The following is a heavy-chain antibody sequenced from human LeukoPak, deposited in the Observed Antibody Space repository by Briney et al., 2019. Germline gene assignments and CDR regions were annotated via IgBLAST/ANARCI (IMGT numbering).Heavy chain of an antibody. CDR2: INPKSGGT. D-gene: IGHD6-19*01. J-gene: IGHJ4*02. CDR1: GYTFTDYY. CDR3: ASASTVAGNHRPFDY. Sequence: ASVKVTCKASGYTFTDYYIHWVRQAPGQEFEWMGWINPKSGGTDNARKFQGRVTKTRDPSLSTAYMELSRLTSDHPAVFYCASASTVAGNHRPFDYWGQGTLVTVSS. V-gene: IGHV1-2*02.